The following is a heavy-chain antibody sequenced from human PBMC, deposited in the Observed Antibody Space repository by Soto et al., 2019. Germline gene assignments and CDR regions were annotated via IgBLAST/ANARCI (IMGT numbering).Heavy chain of an antibody. D-gene: IGHD2-21*02. CDR3: ARARHCGGDFTSPPPLDY. Sequence: ASVKVSCKASGYTFTSYAMHWVRQAPGQRLEWMGWINAGNGNTKYSQKVQGRVTITRDTSASTAYMELSSLRSEDTAVYYCARARHCGGDFTSPPPLDYWGQGTLVTVSS. J-gene: IGHJ4*02. CDR2: INAGNGNT. CDR1: GYTFTSYA. V-gene: IGHV1-3*01.